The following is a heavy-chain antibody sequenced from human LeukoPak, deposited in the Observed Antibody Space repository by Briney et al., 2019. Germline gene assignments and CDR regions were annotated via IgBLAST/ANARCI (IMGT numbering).Heavy chain of an antibody. Sequence: SETLSLTCTVSGGSISSYYWSWIRQPAGKGLEWIGRIYTSGSTNYNPSLKSRVTMSVDTSKHQFSLKLSSVTAADTAVYYCARERYSSSWYHWFDPWGQGTLVTVSS. J-gene: IGHJ5*02. D-gene: IGHD6-13*01. V-gene: IGHV4-4*07. CDR3: ARERYSSSWYHWFDP. CDR2: IYTSGST. CDR1: GGSISSYY.